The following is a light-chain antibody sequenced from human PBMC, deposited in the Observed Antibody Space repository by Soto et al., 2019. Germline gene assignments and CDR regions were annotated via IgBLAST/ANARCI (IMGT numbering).Light chain of an antibody. Sequence: QSALTQPPSASGSPGQSVTISCTGTSSDVGGYNYVSWYQQHPGKAPKLMIYAVSQRPSGVPHRFSGSKSGNTASLTVSGLQAEDDADYYCSSYAGSNNLIFGTGTKLTVL. CDR3: SSYAGSNNLI. V-gene: IGLV2-8*01. CDR2: AVS. J-gene: IGLJ1*01. CDR1: SSDVGGYNY.